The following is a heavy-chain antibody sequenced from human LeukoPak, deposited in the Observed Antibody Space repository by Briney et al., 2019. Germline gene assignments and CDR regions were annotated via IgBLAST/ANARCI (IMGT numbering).Heavy chain of an antibody. CDR2: LYYTGTT. Sequence: SETLSLTCTVSVGSITNFYGGWIRQPPGKGLEWIGYLYYTGTTTYNPSLKSRLTMSVDSSKNQFSLKLRSVTAADTALYYCARRGHGDYADYWGQGSLVTVSS. D-gene: IGHD4-17*01. J-gene: IGHJ4*02. CDR3: ARRGHGDYADY. V-gene: IGHV4-59*01. CDR1: VGSITNFY.